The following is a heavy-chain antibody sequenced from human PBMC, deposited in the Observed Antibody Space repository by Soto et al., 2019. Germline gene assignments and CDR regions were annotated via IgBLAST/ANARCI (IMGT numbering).Heavy chain of an antibody. Sequence: GGSLRLSCAASGFTFSSYGMHWVRQAPGKGLEWVAVISYDGSNKYYADSVKGRFTISRDNSKNTLYLQMNSLRAEDTAVYYCAPSGYYYDSSGYYLYWGQGTLVTVSS. CDR3: APSGYYYDSSGYYLY. J-gene: IGHJ4*02. D-gene: IGHD3-22*01. CDR2: ISYDGSNK. V-gene: IGHV3-30*03. CDR1: GFTFSSYG.